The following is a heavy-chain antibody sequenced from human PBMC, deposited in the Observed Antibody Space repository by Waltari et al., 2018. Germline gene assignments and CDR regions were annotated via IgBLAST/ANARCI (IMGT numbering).Heavy chain of an antibody. J-gene: IGHJ3*02. V-gene: IGHV3-74*01. CDR2: INSDGRST. CDR1: GFTFSGYW. D-gene: IGHD5-18*01. CDR3: ARDDTAHAFDI. Sequence: EVQLVESGGGLVQPGGSLRLSCAASGFTFSGYWMHWVRQPPGKGLVGVLRINSDGRSTSYADSVKGRFTISRDNAKNTLFLQMNSLRAEDTAVYYCARDDTAHAFDIWGQGTLVTVSS.